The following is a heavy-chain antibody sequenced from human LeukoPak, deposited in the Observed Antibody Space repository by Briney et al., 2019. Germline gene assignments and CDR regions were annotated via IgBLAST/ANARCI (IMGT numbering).Heavy chain of an antibody. J-gene: IGHJ6*02. CDR1: GYTFTSYD. D-gene: IGHD6-19*01. V-gene: IGHV1-8*01. CDR3: ARGRYSSGWYYYYGMDV. CDR2: MNPNSGNT. Sequence: GASVKVSCKASGYTFTSYDINWVRQAPGQGLEWMGWMNPNSGNTGYAQKFQGRVTMTRNTSISTAYMELSSLRSEDTAVYYCARGRYSSGWYYYYGMDVWGQGTTVTVSS.